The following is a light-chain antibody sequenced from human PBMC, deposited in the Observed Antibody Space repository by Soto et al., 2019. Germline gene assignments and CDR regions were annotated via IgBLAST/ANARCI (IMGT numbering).Light chain of an antibody. Sequence: ETVLTQSPGTVSLSPGERATLSCTTSQSVRSNYLAWYQQKPGQAPRLLIYGVFSRATGIPDRFSGSGSGTDFTLTISSLQSEDFAVYYCHQYDNWPPYTFGQGTKLEIK. J-gene: IGKJ2*01. CDR2: GVF. CDR1: QSVRSNY. CDR3: HQYDNWPPYT. V-gene: IGKV3-20*01.